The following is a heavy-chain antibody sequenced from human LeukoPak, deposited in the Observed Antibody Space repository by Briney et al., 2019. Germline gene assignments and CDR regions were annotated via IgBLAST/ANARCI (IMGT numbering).Heavy chain of an antibody. D-gene: IGHD4-17*01. CDR1: GGSFSGYY. Sequence: SETLSLTCAVYGGSFSGYYWSWIRQPPGKGLEWIGEINHSGSTNYNRSLKSRVTISVDTSKNQFSLKLSSVTAADTAVYYCARGTMTTVTYYFDYWGQGTLVTVSS. J-gene: IGHJ4*02. V-gene: IGHV4-34*01. CDR3: ARGTMTTVTYYFDY. CDR2: INHSGST.